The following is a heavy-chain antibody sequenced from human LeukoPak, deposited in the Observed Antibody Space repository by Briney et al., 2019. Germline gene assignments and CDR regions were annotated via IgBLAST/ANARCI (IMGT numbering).Heavy chain of an antibody. CDR3: ARDFLEDTL. J-gene: IGHJ4*02. V-gene: IGHV3-48*01. D-gene: IGHD2-15*01. CDR2: ISSSSSII. CDR1: GFTFSKYN. Sequence: GGSLRLSCTASGFTFSKYNMNLVRQAPGKGLEWVSYISSSSSIIYYAYSVKDRFTISRDNAKNSLFLQMNSLRAEDTAVYYCARDFLEDTLWGQGTLVTVSS.